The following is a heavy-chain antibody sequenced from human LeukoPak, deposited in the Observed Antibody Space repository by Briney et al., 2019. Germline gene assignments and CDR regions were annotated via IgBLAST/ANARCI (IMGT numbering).Heavy chain of an antibody. V-gene: IGHV1-69*04. CDR2: IIPIFGIA. J-gene: IGHJ6*02. CDR1: GGTFSSYA. Sequence: GASVKVSCKASGGTFSSYAISRVRQAPGQGLEWMGRIIPIFGIANYAQKFQGRVTITADKSTSTAYMELSSLRSEDTAVYYCARDRATRDGYNQAFYGMDVWGQGTTVTVSS. D-gene: IGHD5-24*01. CDR3: ARDRATRDGYNQAFYGMDV.